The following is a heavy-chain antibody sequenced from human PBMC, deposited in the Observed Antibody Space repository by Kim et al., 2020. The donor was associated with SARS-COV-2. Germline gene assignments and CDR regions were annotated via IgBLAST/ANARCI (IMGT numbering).Heavy chain of an antibody. Sequence: GGSLRLSCAASGFTFNTYTMDWVRQAPGKGLEWVSSITVSSTDIYYADSVEGRFTISRDNARNSVYLQMNSLRVDDTAIYYCARGWFGQVGDYWGQGARVTVSS. J-gene: IGHJ4*02. V-gene: IGHV3-21*01. CDR3: ARGWFGQVGDY. D-gene: IGHD3-10*01. CDR1: GFTFNTYT. CDR2: ITVSSTDI.